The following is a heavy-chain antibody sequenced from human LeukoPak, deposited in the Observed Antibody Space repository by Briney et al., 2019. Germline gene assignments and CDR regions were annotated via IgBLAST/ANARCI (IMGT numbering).Heavy chain of an antibody. CDR2: IYNSGIT. CDR1: GFTVSSNY. V-gene: IGHV3-66*01. CDR3: ARDAPITGIAAAGSSDY. Sequence: PGGSLRLSCAVSGFTVSSNYLSWVRQAPGKGLEWVLVIYNSGITYYADSVKGRFTISRDNSKNTLYLQMNSLRAEDTAVYYCARDAPITGIAAAGSSDYWGQGTLVTVSS. J-gene: IGHJ4*02. D-gene: IGHD6-13*01.